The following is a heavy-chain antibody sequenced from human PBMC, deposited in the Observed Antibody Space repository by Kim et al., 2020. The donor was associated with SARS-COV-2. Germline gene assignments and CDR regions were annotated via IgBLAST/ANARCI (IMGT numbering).Heavy chain of an antibody. Sequence: RFTMSRDNAKNSLYLQMNSLRAEDTAVYYCARAGAFNYYDSSGPIDAFDIWGQGTMVTVSS. J-gene: IGHJ3*02. CDR3: ARAGAFNYYDSSGPIDAFDI. D-gene: IGHD3-22*01. V-gene: IGHV3-11*01.